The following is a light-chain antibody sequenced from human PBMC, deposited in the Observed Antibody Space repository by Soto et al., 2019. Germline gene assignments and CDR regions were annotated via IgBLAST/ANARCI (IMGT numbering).Light chain of an antibody. CDR3: QSYDISLHNYV. CDR2: EVN. Sequence: QSVLTQPASVSGSPGQSITISCTGTSSDVGRYNSVSWYQQRPGKAPKLMIFEVNNRPSGVSNRFSGSKSGNTASLAISGLQTEDEADYYCQSYDISLHNYVFGTGTKVTVL. CDR1: SSDVGRYNS. J-gene: IGLJ1*01. V-gene: IGLV2-14*01.